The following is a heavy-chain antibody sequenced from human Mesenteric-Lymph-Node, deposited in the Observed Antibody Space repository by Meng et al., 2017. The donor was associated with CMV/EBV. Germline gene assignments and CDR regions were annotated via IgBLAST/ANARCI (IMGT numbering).Heavy chain of an antibody. D-gene: IGHD2-2*01. V-gene: IGHV3-23*01. J-gene: IGHJ6*02. CDR1: GFTFSSDA. CDR2: ITSGGDYT. CDR3: AKGNGGPAAKYYYYGMDV. Sequence: LSLTCAASGFTFSSDAMSWVRQAPGKGLEWVSAITSGGDYTYYADSVKGRFTISRDNSKNTLYLQMNSLRAEDTAVYYCAKGNGGPAAKYYYYGMDVWGQGTTVTVSS.